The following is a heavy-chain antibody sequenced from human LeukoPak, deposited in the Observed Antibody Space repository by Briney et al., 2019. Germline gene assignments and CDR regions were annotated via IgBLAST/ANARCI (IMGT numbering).Heavy chain of an antibody. J-gene: IGHJ4*02. CDR3: ARARQYYDFWSGYYHSNHFDY. CDR1: GGSISSSSYY. Sequence: SETLSLTCTVSGGSISSSSYYWGWIRQPPGKGLEWIGSIYYSGSTNYNPSLKSRVTISVDTSKNQFSLKLSSVTAADTAVYYCARARQYYDFWSGYYHSNHFDYWGQGTLVTVSS. D-gene: IGHD3-3*01. V-gene: IGHV4-39*07. CDR2: IYYSGST.